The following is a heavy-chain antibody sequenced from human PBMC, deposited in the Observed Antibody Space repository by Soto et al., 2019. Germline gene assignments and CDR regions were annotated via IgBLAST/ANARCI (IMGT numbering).Heavy chain of an antibody. D-gene: IGHD3-10*01. CDR1: GGSVSSGSYH. CDR2: KPCTGTP. CDR3: ARVGWGGES. Sequence: QVQLQESGPGLVKPSETLSLTCSVSGGSVSSGSYHRSWIRQPPGKGLEWFGFKPCTGTPAYNPSLRGRGAILIDRSRNQFSLKLGSLTAADTAVYFCARVGWGGESWGQGTLVTVSS. V-gene: IGHV4-61*01. J-gene: IGHJ5*02.